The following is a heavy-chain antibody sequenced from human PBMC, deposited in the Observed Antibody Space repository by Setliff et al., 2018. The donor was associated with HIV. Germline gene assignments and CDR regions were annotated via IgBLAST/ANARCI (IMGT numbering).Heavy chain of an antibody. CDR1: GGSISSYY. CDR2: IYYSGST. Sequence: SETLSLTCTVSGGSISSYYWSWIRQPPGKGLEWIGYIYYSGSTSYNPSLKSRVTISVDTSKDQFSLKLSSVTAADTAVYYCARGELLRGLDYWGQGTLVTVSS. J-gene: IGHJ4*02. V-gene: IGHV4-59*13. CDR3: ARGELLRGLDY. D-gene: IGHD1-26*01.